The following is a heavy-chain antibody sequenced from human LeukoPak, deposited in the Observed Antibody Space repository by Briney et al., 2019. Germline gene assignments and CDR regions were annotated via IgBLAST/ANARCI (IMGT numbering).Heavy chain of an antibody. D-gene: IGHD6-6*01. V-gene: IGHV3-30*18. J-gene: IGHJ4*02. CDR3: AKEYSSSSVDY. CDR2: ISYDGSNK. Sequence: GGSLRLSCAATGFTFSSYGMHWVRQAPGKGLEWVAVISYDGSNKYYADSVKGRFTISRDNSKNTLYLQMNSLRAEDTAVYYCAKEYSSSSVDYWGQGTLVTVSS. CDR1: GFTFSSYG.